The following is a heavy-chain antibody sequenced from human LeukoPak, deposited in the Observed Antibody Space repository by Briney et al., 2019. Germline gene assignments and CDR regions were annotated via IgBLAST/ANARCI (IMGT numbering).Heavy chain of an antibody. CDR1: GFTFSSYW. J-gene: IGHJ4*02. D-gene: IGHD6-19*01. CDR3: ARGAVAGPPLYYFDY. V-gene: IGHV3-7*03. CDR2: IKQDGSEK. Sequence: GGSLRLSCAASGFTFSSYWMSWVRQAPGKGLEWVANIKQDGSEKYYVDSVKGRFTISRDNAKSSLYLQMNSLRAEDTAVYYCARGAVAGPPLYYFDYWGQGTLVTVSS.